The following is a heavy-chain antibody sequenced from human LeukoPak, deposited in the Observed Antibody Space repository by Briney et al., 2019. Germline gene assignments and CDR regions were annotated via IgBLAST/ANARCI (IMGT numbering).Heavy chain of an antibody. D-gene: IGHD3-3*01. CDR3: ARKPATIFGVVAPDNWFDP. CDR1: GGSFSGYY. Sequence: SETLSLTCAVYGGSFSGYYWSWIRQPPGKGLEWIGKINHSGSTNYNPSLKSRVTISVDTSKNQFSLKLSSVTAADTAVYYCARKPATIFGVVAPDNWFDPWGQGTLVTVSS. CDR2: INHSGST. V-gene: IGHV4-34*01. J-gene: IGHJ5*02.